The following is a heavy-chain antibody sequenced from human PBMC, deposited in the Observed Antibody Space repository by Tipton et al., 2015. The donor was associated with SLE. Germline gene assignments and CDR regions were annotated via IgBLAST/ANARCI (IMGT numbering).Heavy chain of an antibody. CDR3: AKDKEMAKILTYYFDY. J-gene: IGHJ4*02. V-gene: IGHV3-74*01. D-gene: IGHD5-24*01. CDR1: GFTFRRYW. Sequence: GSLRLSCAASGFTFRRYWMHWVRQAPGKGLVWASRISSDGSSTSYADSVKGRFTISRDNAKNSLYLQMNSLRPEDTAFYYCAKDKEMAKILTYYFDYWGQGTLVTVSS. CDR2: ISSDGSST.